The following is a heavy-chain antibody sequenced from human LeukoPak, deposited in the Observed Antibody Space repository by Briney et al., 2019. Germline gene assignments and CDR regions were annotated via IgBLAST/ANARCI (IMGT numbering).Heavy chain of an antibody. Sequence: GGSLRLSCAASGFTFSSYAMHWVRQAPGKGLEWVAVISYDGSNKYCADSVKGRFTISRDNSKNTLYLQMNSLRAEDTAVYYCARGKVSSSSLIIYYYYYGMDVWGQGTTVTVSS. CDR1: GFTFSSYA. CDR2: ISYDGSNK. D-gene: IGHD6-13*01. V-gene: IGHV3-30-3*01. J-gene: IGHJ6*02. CDR3: ARGKVSSSSLIIYYYYYGMDV.